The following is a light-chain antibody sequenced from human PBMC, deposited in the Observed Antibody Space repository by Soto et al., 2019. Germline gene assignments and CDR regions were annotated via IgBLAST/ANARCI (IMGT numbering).Light chain of an antibody. V-gene: IGKV3-11*01. CDR1: QSVSSY. CDR3: HQYASSAGT. J-gene: IGKJ1*01. CDR2: DAS. Sequence: EILLTQSPATLSLSPGERATLSCRASQSVSSYLACYQQKPGQAPRLLIYDASNRATGIPARFSGSGSGTEFMLTISRLEPEDFAVYYCHQYASSAGTFGQGTKVDIK.